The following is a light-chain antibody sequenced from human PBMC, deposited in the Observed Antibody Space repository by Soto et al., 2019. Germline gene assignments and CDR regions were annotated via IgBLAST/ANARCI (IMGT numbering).Light chain of an antibody. CDR3: HQYNEYPIT. Sequence: EIQMTQSPWEMSASVGDGVNIVCRASQGISNYLAWFQQKPGKAPKSLISAASSLQGGVPSRFSGSGSGTDFTLTISRLQPEDFATYYGHQYNEYPITFGQGTRLEIK. J-gene: IGKJ5*01. V-gene: IGKV1-16*01. CDR2: AAS. CDR1: QGISNY.